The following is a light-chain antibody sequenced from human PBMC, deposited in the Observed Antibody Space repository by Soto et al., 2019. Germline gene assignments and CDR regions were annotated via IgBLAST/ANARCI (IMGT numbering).Light chain of an antibody. CDR2: ASS. J-gene: IGKJ1*01. CDR1: QNIRDS. Sequence: DIQMTQSPSSLSASVGDRVTITCRASQNIRDSLNWYQQKPGKAPKFLIYASSSLQSGVPSRFSGSASGTDFTLTISSLQSEDFAVYYCQQYNNWPPETFGQGTKVDI. CDR3: QQYNNWPPET. V-gene: IGKV1-39*01.